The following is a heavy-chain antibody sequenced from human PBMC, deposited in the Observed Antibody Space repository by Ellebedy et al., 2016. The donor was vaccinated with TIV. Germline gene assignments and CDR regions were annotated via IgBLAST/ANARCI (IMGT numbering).Heavy chain of an antibody. CDR2: IIPILGVT. J-gene: IGHJ4*02. D-gene: IGHD6-19*01. CDR1: GGTFSSYA. CDR3: ARREWLGYYDY. V-gene: IGHV1-69*04. Sequence: ASVKVSCKASGGTFSSYAISWVRQAPGQGLEWMGRIIPILGVTNYAQKLQGRVTITRDTSASTAYMELSSLRSEDTAVYYCARREWLGYYDYWGQGTLVTVSS.